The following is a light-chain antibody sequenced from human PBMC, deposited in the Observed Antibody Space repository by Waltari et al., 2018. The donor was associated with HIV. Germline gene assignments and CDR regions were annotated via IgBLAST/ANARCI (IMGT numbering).Light chain of an antibody. J-gene: IGLJ1*01. CDR2: DVS. V-gene: IGLV2-14*03. CDR3: SSYTSSSTYV. Sequence: QSALTQPASVSGSPGQSITIPCTGTSSDVCGYNYVSWYQQHPGKAPKLMIYDVSNRPSGVSTRFSGSKSGNTASLTISGLQAEDEADYYCSSYTSSSTYV. CDR1: SSDVCGYNY.